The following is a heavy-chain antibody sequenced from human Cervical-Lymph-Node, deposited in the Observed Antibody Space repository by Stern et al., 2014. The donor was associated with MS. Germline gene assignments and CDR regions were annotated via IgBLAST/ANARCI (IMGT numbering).Heavy chain of an antibody. Sequence: MQLVQSGGGLVQPGGSLRLSCAASGFTFSDYAMSWVLQAPGKGLEWVSAISLSGGSTFYADSVQGRFTISRDNSKNTLYLQMNSLRAEDTAVYYCAKDRELVVVTFDSWGQGTLVTVSS. CDR3: AKDRELVVVTFDS. CDR2: ISLSGGST. CDR1: GFTFSDYA. J-gene: IGHJ4*02. V-gene: IGHV3-23*04. D-gene: IGHD2-15*01.